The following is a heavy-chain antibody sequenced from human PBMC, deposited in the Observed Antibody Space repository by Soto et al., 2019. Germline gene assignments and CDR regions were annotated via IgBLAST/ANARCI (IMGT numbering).Heavy chain of an antibody. CDR3: ARDTISDLGYSSACPDY. CDR1: GFTFSSYG. D-gene: IGHD6-19*01. Sequence: QVQLVESGGGVVQPGRSLRLSCAASGFTFSSYGMHWVRQAPGKGLEWVAVIWYDGSNKYYADSVKGRFTISRDNSKNTLYLQMNSLRAEDTAVYYCARDTISDLGYSSACPDYWGQGTLVTVSS. CDR2: IWYDGSNK. J-gene: IGHJ4*02. V-gene: IGHV3-33*01.